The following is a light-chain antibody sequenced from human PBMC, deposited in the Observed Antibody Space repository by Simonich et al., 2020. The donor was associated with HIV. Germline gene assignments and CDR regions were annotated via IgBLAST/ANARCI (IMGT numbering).Light chain of an antibody. Sequence: DIKMNQSPSSLSASVGDRVTITCRASQSISSYLNWYQQKPGKAPKLLIYAASSLQSGVPSRFSGSGSGTDFTLTISSLQPEDFATYYCQQSYSTTFGGGTKVEIK. CDR1: QSISSY. J-gene: IGKJ4*01. CDR3: QQSYSTT. V-gene: IGKV1-39*01. CDR2: AAS.